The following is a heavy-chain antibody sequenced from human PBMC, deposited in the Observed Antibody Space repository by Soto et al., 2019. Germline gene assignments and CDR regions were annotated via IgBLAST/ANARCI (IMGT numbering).Heavy chain of an antibody. CDR1: GYTFSSYW. CDR3: ARGYSIDY. D-gene: IGHD5-18*01. J-gene: IGHJ4*02. CDR2: IKQSASET. Sequence: AGGSLRLSCVASGYTFSSYWMTWVRQAPGKGLEWVANIKQSASETYYVDSVKGRFTISRDGAKNSLYLQMNTLRAEDTAVYCCARGYSIDYWGQGTLVTVSS. V-gene: IGHV3-7*03.